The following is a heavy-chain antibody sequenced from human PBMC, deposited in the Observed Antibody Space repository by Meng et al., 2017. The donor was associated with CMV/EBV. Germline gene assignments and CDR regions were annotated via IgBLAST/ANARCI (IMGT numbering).Heavy chain of an antibody. CDR2: ISSYNGQT. Sequence: QGKLVQAGAEVEKPGASGKVSCKASGYTFSSYGISWVGQAPGQGLEWMGWISSYNGQTKYAQKFQGRVTMTTDTPTSTAYMELRSLRSDDTAVYYCARAPIFSGGDCSHWGQGTLVTVSS. D-gene: IGHD2-21*02. CDR1: GYTFSSYG. J-gene: IGHJ4*02. V-gene: IGHV1-18*01. CDR3: ARAPIFSGGDCSH.